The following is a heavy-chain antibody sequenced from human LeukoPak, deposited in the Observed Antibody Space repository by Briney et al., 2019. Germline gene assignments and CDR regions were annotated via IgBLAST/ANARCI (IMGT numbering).Heavy chain of an antibody. D-gene: IGHD6-19*01. CDR3: ARDVGQWLALDY. Sequence: GGSLRLSCAASGFTFSSYEMNWIRQAPAKGLEWVSSIRSTGSYKYYADSVKGRFTISRDNANISLYLQMNSLRAEDTTVYYCARDVGQWLALDYWGQGTLVTVSS. V-gene: IGHV3-21*01. J-gene: IGHJ4*02. CDR1: GFTFSSYE. CDR2: IRSTGSYK.